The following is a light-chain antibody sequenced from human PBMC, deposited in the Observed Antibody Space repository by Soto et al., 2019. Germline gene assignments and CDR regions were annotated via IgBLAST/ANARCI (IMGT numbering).Light chain of an antibody. CDR1: SNDIGANDY. CDR2: EAA. Sequence: QSALTQPASVSGSPGQSITISCTGTSNDIGANDYVSWYQHHPGQAPTILIYEAANRPSGVSHRFSGSKSGNTASLTISGLQAEDEADYFCTSYTSTSTLVFGGGTKLTVL. CDR3: TSYTSTSTLV. V-gene: IGLV2-14*01. J-gene: IGLJ2*01.